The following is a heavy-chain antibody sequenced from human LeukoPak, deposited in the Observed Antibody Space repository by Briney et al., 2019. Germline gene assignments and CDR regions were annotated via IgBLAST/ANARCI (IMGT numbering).Heavy chain of an antibody. CDR3: AKYPYYDSSGYYPYYFDY. V-gene: IGHV3-23*01. D-gene: IGHD3-22*01. CDR1: GFTFSSYA. CDR2: ISGSGGST. J-gene: IGHJ4*02. Sequence: PGGSLRLSCAASGFTFSSYAMSWVRQAPGKGLEWVSAISGSGGSTYYAGSVKGRFTISRDNSKNTLYLQMNSLRAEDTAVYYCAKYPYYDSSGYYPYYFDYWGQGTLVTVSS.